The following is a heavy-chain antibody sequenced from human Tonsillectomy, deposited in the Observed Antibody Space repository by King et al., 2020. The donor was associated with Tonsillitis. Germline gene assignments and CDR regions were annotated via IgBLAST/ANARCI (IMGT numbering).Heavy chain of an antibody. V-gene: IGHV3-23*03. Sequence: VQLVESGGGLVQPGGSLRLSCAASGFTFSSYAMSWVRQAPGKRLEWVSVIYSGGSSTYYADSVKGRFTISRDNSKNTLYLQMNSLRAEDTAVYYCAKDWPAYCGGDCYSHGFDYWGQGTLVTVSS. J-gene: IGHJ4*02. CDR1: GFTFSSYA. D-gene: IGHD2-21*02. CDR2: IYSGGSST. CDR3: AKDWPAYCGGDCYSHGFDY.